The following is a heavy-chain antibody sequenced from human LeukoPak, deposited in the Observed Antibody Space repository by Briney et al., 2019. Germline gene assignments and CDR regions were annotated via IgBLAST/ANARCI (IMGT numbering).Heavy chain of an antibody. J-gene: IGHJ4*02. V-gene: IGHV3-30*03. Sequence: PGGSLRLSCAASGFTFSSYGMHWVRQAPGKGLEWVAVISYDGSNKYYADSVKGRFTISRDNSKNTLYLQMNSLRAEDTAVYYCARDSSTVRYFDWQLDYWGQGTLVTVSS. CDR2: ISYDGSNK. D-gene: IGHD3-9*01. CDR1: GFTFSSYG. CDR3: ARDSSTVRYFDWQLDY.